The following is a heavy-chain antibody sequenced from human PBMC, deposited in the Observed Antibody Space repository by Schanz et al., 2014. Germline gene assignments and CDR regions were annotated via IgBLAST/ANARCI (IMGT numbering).Heavy chain of an antibody. CDR3: TTPDYYGSGSYSDAFDI. V-gene: IGHV3-15*01. Sequence: VQLVESGGGLVKPGGSLRLSCAASGFTFSDYYMSWVRQAPGKGLEWVARIKSESDGGTTDYAAPVQGRFTISRDDSKSTLYLQMNSLKTEDTAVYYCTTPDYYGSGSYSDAFDIWGQGTKVTVSS. CDR2: IKSESDGGTT. CDR1: GFTFSDYY. J-gene: IGHJ3*02. D-gene: IGHD3-10*01.